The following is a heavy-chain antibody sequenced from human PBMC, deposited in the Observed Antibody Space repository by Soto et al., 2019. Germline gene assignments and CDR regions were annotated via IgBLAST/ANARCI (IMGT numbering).Heavy chain of an antibody. CDR2: INAGNGNT. Sequence: GASVKVSCKASGYTFTSYARHWVRQAPGQRLEWMGWINAGNGNTKYSQKFQGRVTITRDTSASTAYMELSSLRSEDTAVYYCAREQQLRSDAFDIWGQGTMVTVSS. CDR3: AREQQLRSDAFDI. CDR1: GYTFTSYA. D-gene: IGHD6-13*01. J-gene: IGHJ3*02. V-gene: IGHV1-3*01.